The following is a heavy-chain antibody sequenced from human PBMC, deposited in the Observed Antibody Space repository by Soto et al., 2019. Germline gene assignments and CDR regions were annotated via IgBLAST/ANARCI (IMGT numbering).Heavy chain of an antibody. V-gene: IGHV1-18*04. CDR3: ARRIAVAGTVNWFDP. CDR1: GYTFTSYG. J-gene: IGHJ5*02. Sequence: ASVKVSCKASGYTFTSYGISWVRQAPGQGLEWMGWISAYNGNTNYAQKLQGRVTMTTDTSTSTAYMELRSLRSDDTAVYYCARRIAVAGTVNWFDPWGQGTLVTVSS. CDR2: ISAYNGNT. D-gene: IGHD6-19*01.